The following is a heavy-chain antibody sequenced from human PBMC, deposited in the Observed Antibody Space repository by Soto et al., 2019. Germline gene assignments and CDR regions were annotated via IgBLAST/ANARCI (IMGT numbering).Heavy chain of an antibody. J-gene: IGHJ4*02. V-gene: IGHV4-39*01. CDR1: GGSISSSSYY. CDR2: IYYSGST. CDR3: ARQHQSRYCSSTSCYGYYFDY. D-gene: IGHD2-2*01. Sequence: PSETLSLTCTVSGGSISSSSYYWGWIPQPPGKGLEWIGSIYYSGSTCYNPSLKSRVTISVDTSKNQFSLKLSSVTAADTAVYYCARQHQSRYCSSTSCYGYYFDYWGQGTLVTVSS.